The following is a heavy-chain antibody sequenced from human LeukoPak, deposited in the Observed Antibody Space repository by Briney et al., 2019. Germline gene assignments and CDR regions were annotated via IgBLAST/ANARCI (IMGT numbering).Heavy chain of an antibody. CDR1: GYTFTGYY. D-gene: IGHD1-14*01. CDR3: ARDRRFRNDAFDI. CDR2: INPNSGGT. V-gene: IGHV1-2*02. J-gene: IGHJ3*02. Sequence: ASVKVSCKASGYTFTGYYIHWVRQAPGQGLEWMGWINPNSGGTNYAQKFQGRVTMTRDRSSTTAFMEVKRLKSDDTALYYCARDRRFRNDAFDIWGQGTMVTV.